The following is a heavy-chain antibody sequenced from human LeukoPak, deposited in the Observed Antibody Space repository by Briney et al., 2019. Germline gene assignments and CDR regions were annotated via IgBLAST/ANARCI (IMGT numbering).Heavy chain of an antibody. CDR1: GFTFSSYA. Sequence: PGGSLRLSCAASGFTFSSYAMSWVRQAPGKGLEWVSAISGSGGSTYYADSVKGRFTISRDNSKNTLYLQMNSLRAEDTAVYYCAPSSGAPAVGAPFDYWGQGTLVTVSS. CDR3: APSSGAPAVGAPFDY. V-gene: IGHV3-23*01. D-gene: IGHD6-6*01. CDR2: ISGSGGST. J-gene: IGHJ4*02.